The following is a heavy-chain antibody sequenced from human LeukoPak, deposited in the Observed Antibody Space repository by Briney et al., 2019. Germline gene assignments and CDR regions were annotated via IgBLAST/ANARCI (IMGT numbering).Heavy chain of an antibody. Sequence: SETLSLTCAVYGGSFSGYYWSWIRQPPGKGLEWIGEINHSGSTNYNPSLKSRVTISVDTSKNQFSLKLSSVTAADTAVYYCARHSYGDYVVYFDYWGRGTLVTVSS. CDR1: GGSFSGYY. V-gene: IGHV4-34*01. J-gene: IGHJ4*02. D-gene: IGHD4-17*01. CDR2: INHSGST. CDR3: ARHSYGDYVVYFDY.